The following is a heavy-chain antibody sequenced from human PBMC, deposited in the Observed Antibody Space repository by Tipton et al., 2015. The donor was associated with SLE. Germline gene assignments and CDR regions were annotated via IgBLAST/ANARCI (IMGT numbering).Heavy chain of an antibody. CDR1: GGSISSYY. J-gene: IGHJ3*02. CDR2: IYYSGST. Sequence: TPSLTCTVSGGSISSYYWSWIRQPPGKGLEWIGYIYYSGSTNYNPSLKSRVTISVDTSKNQFSLKLSSVTAADTAVYYCARAEGSWDAFDIWGQGTMVTVSS. CDR3: ARAEGSWDAFDI. D-gene: IGHD2-15*01. V-gene: IGHV4-59*01.